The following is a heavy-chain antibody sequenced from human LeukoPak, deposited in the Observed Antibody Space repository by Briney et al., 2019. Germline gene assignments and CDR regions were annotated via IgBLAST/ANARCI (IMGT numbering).Heavy chain of an antibody. D-gene: IGHD3-22*01. J-gene: IGHJ4*02. V-gene: IGHV1-18*01. Sequence: ASVKVSCKASGYTFTSYGITWVRQAPGQGLEWMGWISAYNGHTNYAQKLQDRVTMTTDTSTSTAYMELRSLRSDDTAVYYCARWAYYYDSSGYYTFDYWGQGTLVTVSS. CDR2: ISAYNGHT. CDR1: GYTFTSYG. CDR3: ARWAYYYDSSGYYTFDY.